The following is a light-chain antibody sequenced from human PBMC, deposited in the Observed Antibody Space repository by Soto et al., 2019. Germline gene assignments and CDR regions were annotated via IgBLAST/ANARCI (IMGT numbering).Light chain of an antibody. J-gene: IGLJ1*01. CDR1: SSDVGGYNY. Sequence: QSVLTQPASVSGSPGQSIAISCTGTSSDVGGYNYVSWYQQHPGKAPKLIIYDVTNRPSGVSNRFSGSKSGNTASLTISGLQAEDEADYYCSSYTSSSTYVFGTGTKVTVL. CDR2: DVT. CDR3: SSYTSSSTYV. V-gene: IGLV2-14*01.